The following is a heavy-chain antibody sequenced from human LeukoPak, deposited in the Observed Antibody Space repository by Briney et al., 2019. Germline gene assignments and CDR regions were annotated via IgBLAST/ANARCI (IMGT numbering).Heavy chain of an antibody. Sequence: GESLKISCKGSGYSFTSYWIGWVRQMPGKGLEWMGIIYPGDSDTRYSPSFQGQVTISADKSISTAYLQWSSLKASDTAMYYCARQGRGVLRYFDWLFAEVDFDYWGQGTLVTVSS. J-gene: IGHJ4*02. CDR2: IYPGDSDT. D-gene: IGHD3-9*01. CDR1: GYSFTSYW. CDR3: ARQGRGVLRYFDWLFAEVDFDY. V-gene: IGHV5-51*01.